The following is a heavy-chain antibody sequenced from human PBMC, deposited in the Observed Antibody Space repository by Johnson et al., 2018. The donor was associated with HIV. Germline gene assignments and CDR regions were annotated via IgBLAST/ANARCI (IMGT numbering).Heavy chain of an antibody. Sequence: QVQLVESGGGVVQPGGSLRLSCAASGFTFSNYGMHWVRQAPGKGLEWVAFIRYDGGNKYYADSVKGRFTISRDNSKNTLYLQMNSLRAEDTALYYCAKDGVKAADDAFDIWGQGTMVTVSS. V-gene: IGHV3-30*02. D-gene: IGHD6-13*01. J-gene: IGHJ3*02. CDR3: AKDGVKAADDAFDI. CDR1: GFTFSNYG. CDR2: IRYDGGNK.